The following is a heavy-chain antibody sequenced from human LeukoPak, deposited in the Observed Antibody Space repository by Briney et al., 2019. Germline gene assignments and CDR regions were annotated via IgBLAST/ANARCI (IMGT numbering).Heavy chain of an antibody. CDR2: ISGTGGST. CDR1: GLSFSSSA. Sequence: GGSLRLSCTASGLSFSSSAMSWVRQAPGKGLEWVSAISGTGGSTYYADSVKGRFAISRDNSKNTVYLQMNGLRAEDTAVYYCANGKGYFEFWGQGTLVTVSS. J-gene: IGHJ4*02. CDR3: ANGKGYFEF. D-gene: IGHD3-9*01. V-gene: IGHV3-23*01.